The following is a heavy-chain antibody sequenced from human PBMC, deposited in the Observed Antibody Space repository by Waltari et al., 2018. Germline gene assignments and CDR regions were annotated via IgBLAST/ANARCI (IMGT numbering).Heavy chain of an antibody. CDR1: GGTFSSYA. V-gene: IGHV1-69*01. J-gene: IGHJ4*02. Sequence: QVQLVQSGAEVKKPGSSVKVSCKASGGTFSSYAISWVRQAPGQGLEWMGGNIPILGTANYERKFQGRVTITADESTSTAYMELNSLRSEDTAVYYCARDSRGHCSSTSCYTFDYWGQGTLVTVSS. CDR3: ARDSRGHCSSTSCYTFDY. CDR2: NIPILGTA. D-gene: IGHD2-2*02.